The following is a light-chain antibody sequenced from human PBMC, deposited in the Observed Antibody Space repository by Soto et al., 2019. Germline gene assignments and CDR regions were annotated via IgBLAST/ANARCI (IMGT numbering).Light chain of an antibody. Sequence: DIQMTQSPSTVSASVGDRITITCRASQSINTWLAWYRQRPGEAPQLLIYDVSTLAMGVPSRFSGRASGTDFTLASSRLQPDDFATFYCQQYQTYSRTFGQGTKVEVK. J-gene: IGKJ1*01. CDR3: QQYQTYSRT. V-gene: IGKV1-5*01. CDR2: DVS. CDR1: QSINTW.